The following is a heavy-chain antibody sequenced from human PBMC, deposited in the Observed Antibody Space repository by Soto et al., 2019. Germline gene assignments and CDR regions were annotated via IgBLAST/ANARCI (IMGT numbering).Heavy chain of an antibody. V-gene: IGHV4-39*01. CDR2: IYSSGST. D-gene: IGHD6-19*01. J-gene: IGHJ4*02. CDR3: ARRVAVAKPYFDY. Sequence: QLQLPESGPGLVKPSETLSLTCTASGGSISSNSDYWGWIRQPPGKGLEWIGSIYSSGSTYYNPSLKSRVTISVDKSKNQFSLTLTSVTAADTAVYYCARRVAVAKPYFDYWGQGILVTVSS. CDR1: GGSISSNSDY.